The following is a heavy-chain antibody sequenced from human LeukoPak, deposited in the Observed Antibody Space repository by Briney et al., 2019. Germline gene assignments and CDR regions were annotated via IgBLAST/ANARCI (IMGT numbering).Heavy chain of an antibody. J-gene: IGHJ4*02. Sequence: PSETLSLTCAVYGGSFSGYYWSWIRQPPGKGLEWIGEINHSGSTNYNPSLKSRVTISVDTSKNQFSLKLSSVTAADTAVYYCARLLCSGGSCAIDYWGQGTLVTVSS. V-gene: IGHV4-34*01. CDR2: INHSGST. CDR3: ARLLCSGGSCAIDY. D-gene: IGHD2-15*01. CDR1: GGSFSGYY.